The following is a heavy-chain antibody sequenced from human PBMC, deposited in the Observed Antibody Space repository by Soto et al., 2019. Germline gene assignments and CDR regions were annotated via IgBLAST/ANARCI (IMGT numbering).Heavy chain of an antibody. V-gene: IGHV3-21*01. D-gene: IGHD3-3*02. CDR1: GFTCSSNT. Sequence: RWSLRLSCVTSGFTCSSNTMNWFRQAPGKGLEWVASITSSGSYVYYADSVKGRFSASRDNAKNSLSLQMDSLRPDDTAIYFCVKDEGIEAMDVWGQGTTVTVSS. CDR3: VKDEGIEAMDV. CDR2: ITSSGSYV. J-gene: IGHJ6*02.